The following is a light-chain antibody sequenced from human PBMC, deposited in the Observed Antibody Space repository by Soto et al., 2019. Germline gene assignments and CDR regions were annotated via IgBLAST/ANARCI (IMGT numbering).Light chain of an antibody. CDR3: LQYNNWPPYS. CDR1: QSVSNN. Sequence: EIVMTQSPATLSVSPGERDTLSCRARQSVSNNLAWYQQKPGQAPRLLIYGASNSATGIPARFSGNRSGTEFTPTISSLQSEDFSVCYCLQYNNWPPYSCGQGTKLEIK. V-gene: IGKV3-15*01. J-gene: IGKJ2*01. CDR2: GAS.